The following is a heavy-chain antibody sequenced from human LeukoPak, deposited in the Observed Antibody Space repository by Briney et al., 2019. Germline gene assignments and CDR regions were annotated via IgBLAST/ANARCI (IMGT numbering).Heavy chain of an antibody. CDR2: ITASGTAM. J-gene: IGHJ4*02. V-gene: IGHV3-48*01. D-gene: IGHD1-26*01. CDR1: GFTFSSYS. CDR3: ASSGSYRFDY. Sequence: GGSLRLSCAASGFTFSSYSMNWVRQAPGKGLEWVSHITASGTAMFYADSVKGRFTISRDNAKNSLYLQMNSLRGEDTAVYYCASSGSYRFDYWGQGTLVTVSS.